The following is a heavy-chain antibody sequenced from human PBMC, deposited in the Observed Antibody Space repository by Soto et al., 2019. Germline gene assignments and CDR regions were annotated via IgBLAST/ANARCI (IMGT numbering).Heavy chain of an antibody. J-gene: IGHJ5*02. CDR3: ASIGNNWFDP. CDR2: ISYDGSNK. Sequence: GGSLRLSCAASGFTFSSYAMHWVRQAPGKGLEWVAVISYDGSNKYYADSVKGRFTISRDNSKNTLYLQMNSLRAEDTAVYYCASIGNNWFDPWGQGTLVTVSS. V-gene: IGHV3-30-3*01. D-gene: IGHD1-26*01. CDR1: GFTFSSYA.